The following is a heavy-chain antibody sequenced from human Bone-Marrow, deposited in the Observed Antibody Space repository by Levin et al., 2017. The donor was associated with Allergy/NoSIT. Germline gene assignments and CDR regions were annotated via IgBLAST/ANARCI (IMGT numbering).Heavy chain of an antibody. Sequence: GGSLRLSCAASGFSFSGYWMIWVRQAPGKGLEWVANINQDGSEKYYVDSVKGRFTISRDNAKHSLYLQMNSLRAEDTAVYYCSRDWGSGWCDNWGQGTLVTVSS. CDR1: GFSFSGYW. CDR2: INQDGSEK. CDR3: SRDWGSGWCDN. J-gene: IGHJ5*02. V-gene: IGHV3-7*01. D-gene: IGHD3-16*01.